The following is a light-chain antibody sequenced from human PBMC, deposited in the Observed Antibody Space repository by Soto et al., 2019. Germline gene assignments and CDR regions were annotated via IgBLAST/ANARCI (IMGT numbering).Light chain of an antibody. Sequence: EIVLTQSPGTLSLSPGQRATLSCRASQSVSDYRLAWYQQRPGQPPRRLISAASTRAAGVPVRFGGSGSGTDFILTITRLQPEDFAVYYCQQYGASPITFGQGTRREIK. CDR1: QSVSDYR. V-gene: IGKV3-20*01. J-gene: IGKJ5*01. CDR3: QQYGASPIT. CDR2: AAS.